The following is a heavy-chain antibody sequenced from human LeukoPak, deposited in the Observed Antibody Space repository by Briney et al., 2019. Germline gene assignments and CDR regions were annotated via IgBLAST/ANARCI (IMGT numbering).Heavy chain of an antibody. CDR3: ARGWFLLRGELFDY. D-gene: IGHD3-22*01. CDR2: IRYDGSNK. CDR1: GFTFSSYS. Sequence: GGSLRLSCAASGFTFSSYSMNWVRQAPGKGLEWVAFIRYDGSNKYYADSVKGRFTISRDNSKNTLYLQMNSLRAEDTAVYYCARGWFLLRGELFDYWGQGTLVTVSS. V-gene: IGHV3-30*02. J-gene: IGHJ4*02.